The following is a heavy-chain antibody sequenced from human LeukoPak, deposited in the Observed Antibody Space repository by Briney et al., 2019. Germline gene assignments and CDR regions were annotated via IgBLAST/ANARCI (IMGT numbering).Heavy chain of an antibody. CDR1: GFTLSSHW. CDR3: ARDGRGPDY. D-gene: IGHD3/OR15-3a*01. V-gene: IGHV3-74*01. CDR2: IESDGRT. J-gene: IGHJ4*02. Sequence: GGSLRLSCAASGFTLSSHWMHWVRQVPGKGLVSVSRIESDGRTAYADSVEGRFIISRDNAKNTLYLQMNSLRVKDTAVYYCARDGRGPDYWGQGTLVTVSS.